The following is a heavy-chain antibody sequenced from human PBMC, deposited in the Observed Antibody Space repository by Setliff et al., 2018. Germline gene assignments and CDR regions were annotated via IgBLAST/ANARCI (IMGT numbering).Heavy chain of an antibody. D-gene: IGHD2-15*01. Sequence: GGSLRLSCAASGFTFSSYAMSWVRQAPGKGLEWVSAISGSGGSTYYADSVKGRFTISRDNSKNTLYLQMNSLRAEDTAVYYCAKDKARYCSGGSCYGSYYFDYWGQGTLVTVSS. V-gene: IGHV3-23*01. CDR3: AKDKARYCSGGSCYGSYYFDY. CDR1: GFTFSSYA. J-gene: IGHJ4*02. CDR2: ISGSGGST.